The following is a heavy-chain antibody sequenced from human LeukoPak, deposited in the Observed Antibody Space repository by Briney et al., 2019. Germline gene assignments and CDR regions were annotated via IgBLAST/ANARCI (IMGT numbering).Heavy chain of an antibody. Sequence: GGSLRLSCEASGFTFNNFGMHWVRQAPGKGLEWVAFIGYDESKKYYAESVKGRFTISRDDSKNTLYLQMSALKTEDTAVYYCAKDPGSSGYYYDYWGQGTLVTVSS. CDR1: GFTFNNFG. CDR3: AKDPGSSGYYYDY. CDR2: IGYDESKK. J-gene: IGHJ4*02. D-gene: IGHD3-22*01. V-gene: IGHV3-30*02.